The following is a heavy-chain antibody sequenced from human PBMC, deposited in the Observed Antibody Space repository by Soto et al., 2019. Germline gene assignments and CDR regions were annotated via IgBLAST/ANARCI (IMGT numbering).Heavy chain of an antibody. J-gene: IGHJ3*02. D-gene: IGHD5-12*01. CDR1: GYTFISYG. Sequence: HVQLVQSGAEVKQPGASLKVSCKASGYTFISYGVSWVRQAPGQGLEWLGWISPYNGNTNYAQKFQGRITMTTDTSTSTVYMDLRSMRTDDTAVYYCARDQTKWLTDAFDIWGHGTMVVVSS. V-gene: IGHV1-18*01. CDR2: ISPYNGNT. CDR3: ARDQTKWLTDAFDI.